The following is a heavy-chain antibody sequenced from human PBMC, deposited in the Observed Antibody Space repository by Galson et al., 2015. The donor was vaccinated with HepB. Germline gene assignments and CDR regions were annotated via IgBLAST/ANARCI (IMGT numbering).Heavy chain of an antibody. V-gene: IGHV4-34*01. Sequence: ETLSLTCAVYGGSFSGYYWSWIRQPPGKGLEWIGEINHSGSTNYNPSLKSRVTISVDTSKNQFSLKLSSVTAADTAVYYCARAYSSSPPFDYWGQGTLVAVSS. J-gene: IGHJ4*02. D-gene: IGHD6-13*01. CDR2: INHSGST. CDR3: ARAYSSSPPFDY. CDR1: GGSFSGYY.